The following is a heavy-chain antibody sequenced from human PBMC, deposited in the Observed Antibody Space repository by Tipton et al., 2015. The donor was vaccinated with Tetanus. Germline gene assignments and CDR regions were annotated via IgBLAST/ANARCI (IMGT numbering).Heavy chain of an antibody. D-gene: IGHD7-27*01. CDR1: GGPISSYH. V-gene: IGHV4-59*12. CDR3: ARADLTVILYYFDS. J-gene: IGHJ4*02. Sequence: TLSLTCTVSGGPISSYHWNWIRQTPGKGLEWIGNIHYSGTTNYNPSLKSRVTISLDTSKNQFSLQLNSVTPEDTAVYYCARADLTVILYYFDSWGQGTLVTVSS. CDR2: IHYSGTT.